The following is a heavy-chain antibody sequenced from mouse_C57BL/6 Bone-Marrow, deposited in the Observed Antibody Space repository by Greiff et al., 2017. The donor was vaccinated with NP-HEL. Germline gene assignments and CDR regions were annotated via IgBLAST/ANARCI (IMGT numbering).Heavy chain of an antibody. Sequence: EVKLVESGGGLVKPGGSLKLSCAASGFTFTSYAMSWVRQTPEKRLEWVATISDGGSYTYYPDNVKGRFTISRDNAKNTLYLQMSQLKSEDTAMYYCAKDQLGRRFAYWGQGTLVTVSA. V-gene: IGHV5-4*01. D-gene: IGHD4-1*02. CDR1: GFTFTSYA. CDR3: AKDQLGRRFAY. CDR2: ISDGGSYT. J-gene: IGHJ3*01.